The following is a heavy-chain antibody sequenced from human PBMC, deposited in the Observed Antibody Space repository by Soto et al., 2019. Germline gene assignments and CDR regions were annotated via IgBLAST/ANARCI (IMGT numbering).Heavy chain of an antibody. J-gene: IGHJ6*02. V-gene: IGHV3-33*01. Sequence: PGGSLRLSCGASGFTFSSHGMHWVRQAPGKGLEWVAVIRYDGSNKYYADSVKGRFTISRDNAKNSLYLQMNSLRDEDMAVYYCARDGYCISSSCYFLPDVWGQGTTVTVSS. CDR1: GFTFSSHG. D-gene: IGHD2-2*03. CDR2: IRYDGSNK. CDR3: ARDGYCISSSCYFLPDV.